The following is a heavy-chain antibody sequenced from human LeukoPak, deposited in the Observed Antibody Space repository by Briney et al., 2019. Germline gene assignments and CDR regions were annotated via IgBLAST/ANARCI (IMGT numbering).Heavy chain of an antibody. CDR2: FYYSGST. D-gene: IGHD5-18*01. J-gene: IGHJ5*02. Sequence: SETLSLTCTVSGGSISSHYWSWIRQPPGKGLEWIGYFYYSGSTNYNPSLKSRVTISVDTSKNQFSLKLSSVTAADTAVYYCARVRRDTAMAYRWFDPWGQGTLVTVSS. CDR1: GGSISSHY. CDR3: ARVRRDTAMAYRWFDP. V-gene: IGHV4-59*11.